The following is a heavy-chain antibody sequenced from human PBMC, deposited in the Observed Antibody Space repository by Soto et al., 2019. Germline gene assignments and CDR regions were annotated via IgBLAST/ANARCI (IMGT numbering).Heavy chain of an antibody. J-gene: IGHJ5*02. CDR1: GYTFTGYY. Sequence: QVQLVQSGADVKKPGASVKVSCKASGYTFTGYYMHWVRQAPGQGLEWMGWINPNSGGTNYAQKFQGRVTMTRDTSISTADMELSRLRPDDTAVYYCARVVLRYSSGSPVLFWFGPWGQGTRVTVSS. V-gene: IGHV1-2*02. CDR3: ARVVLRYSSGSPVLFWFGP. CDR2: INPNSGGT. D-gene: IGHD6-19*01.